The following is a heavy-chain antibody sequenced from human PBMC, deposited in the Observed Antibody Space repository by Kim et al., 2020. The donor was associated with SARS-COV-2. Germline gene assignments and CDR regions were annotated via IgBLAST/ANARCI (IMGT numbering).Heavy chain of an antibody. CDR3: AVLRDAFYI. Sequence: SPKYYPRSCKGRFTRSRDTSTNPLYLQMNSLRAEDTAVYYCAVLRDAFYIWGQGTMVTVSS. V-gene: IGHV3-30*02. CDR2: SPK. D-gene: IGHD2-15*01. J-gene: IGHJ3*02.